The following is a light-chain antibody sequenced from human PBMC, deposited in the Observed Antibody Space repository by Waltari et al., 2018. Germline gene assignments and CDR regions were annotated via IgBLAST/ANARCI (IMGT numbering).Light chain of an antibody. CDR2: WAS. CDR3: QQYSTVPVT. CDR1: QRILSASNNKNY. J-gene: IGKJ4*01. V-gene: IGKV4-1*01. Sequence: DIVINQSPDSLAVSLGERASINCESSQRILSASNNKNYIAWYQQKPGQPPKLLIHWASTRQSGVPDRFSASGSGTDFTLTISSLQAEDVAVYYCQQYSTVPVTFGGGTKVEIK.